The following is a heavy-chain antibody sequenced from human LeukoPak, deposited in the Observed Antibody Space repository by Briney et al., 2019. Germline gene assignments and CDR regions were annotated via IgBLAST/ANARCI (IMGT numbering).Heavy chain of an antibody. V-gene: IGHV3-30-3*01. Sequence: GRSLRLSCAASGFMFSSYAMHWVRQAPGKGLEWLSLISYDGSNKYYADSVKGRFTISRDNSKNTLYLQMNSLRAEDMAVYYCARGRYYLDSWGQGTLVTVSS. D-gene: IGHD4-17*01. CDR2: ISYDGSNK. J-gene: IGHJ4*02. CDR1: GFMFSSYA. CDR3: ARGRYYLDS.